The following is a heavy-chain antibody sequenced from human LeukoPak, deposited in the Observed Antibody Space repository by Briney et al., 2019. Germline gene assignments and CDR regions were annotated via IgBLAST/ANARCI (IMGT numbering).Heavy chain of an antibody. J-gene: IGHJ5*02. D-gene: IGHD5-24*01. CDR2: ISGSGGST. CDR3: AKTGVRFYRWLQAA. CDR1: GFTFSSYA. V-gene: IGHV3-23*01. Sequence: PGGSLRLSCAASGFTFSSYAMSWVRQAPGKGLEWVSAISGSGGSTYYADSVKGRFTISRDNSKNTLYLQMNSLRAEDTAVYYCAKTGVRFYRWLQAAWGQGTLVTVSS.